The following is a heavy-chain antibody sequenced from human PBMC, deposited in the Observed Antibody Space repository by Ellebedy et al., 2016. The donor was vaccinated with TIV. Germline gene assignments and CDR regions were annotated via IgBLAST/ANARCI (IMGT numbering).Heavy chain of an antibody. J-gene: IGHJ4*02. CDR3: AVLGDYVWGSYRYSGNY. V-gene: IGHV1-8*01. CDR1: GYTFSTYD. CDR2: LNPNSGVT. D-gene: IGHD3-16*02. Sequence: ASVKVSCKASGYTFSTYDINWVRQASGQGFEWMGWLNPNSGVTTYAQKFQGRVTMTRDISIETAYMELSGLTSEDTAVYFCAVLGDYVWGSYRYSGNYWGQGTQVTVSS.